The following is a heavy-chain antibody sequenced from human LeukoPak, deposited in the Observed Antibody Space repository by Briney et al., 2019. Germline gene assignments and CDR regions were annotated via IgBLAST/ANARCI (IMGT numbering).Heavy chain of an antibody. V-gene: IGHV1-2*02. J-gene: IGHJ5*02. D-gene: IGHD1-7*01. Sequence: PLASVTVSCKASGYTFTGYYMHWVRQAPGQGLEWMGWINPNSGGTNYAQKFQGRVTMTRDTSISTAYMELSRLRSDDTAVYYCARLAGTGGRVGFDPWGQGTLVTVSS. CDR1: GYTFTGYY. CDR3: ARLAGTGGRVGFDP. CDR2: INPNSGGT.